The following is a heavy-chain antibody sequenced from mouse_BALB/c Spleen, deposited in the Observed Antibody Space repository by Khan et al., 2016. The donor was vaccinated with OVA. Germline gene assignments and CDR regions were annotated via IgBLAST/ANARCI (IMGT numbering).Heavy chain of an antibody. CDR2: IWGDGST. CDR3: ARHLGHYAMDY. Sequence: QVQLKQSGPGLVAPSQSLSITCTVSGFSLTGYGVNWVRQPPGKGLEWLGMIWGDGSTDYNSALKSRLSISKDNSKSQVFLKMNSLQTDDTARYXCARHLGHYAMDYWGQGTSVTVSS. D-gene: IGHD3-1*01. V-gene: IGHV2-6-7*01. J-gene: IGHJ4*01. CDR1: GFSLTGYG.